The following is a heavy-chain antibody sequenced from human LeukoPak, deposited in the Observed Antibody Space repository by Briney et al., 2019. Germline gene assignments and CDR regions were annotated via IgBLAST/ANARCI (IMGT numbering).Heavy chain of an antibody. CDR3: ARGSEYQLLFEDY. CDR2: INPNSGGT. Sequence: ASVKVSCKASGYTFTGYYMHWVRQAPGQGLEWMGWINPNSGGTNYAQKFQGRVTMTRDTSISTAYMELSRLRSDDTDVYYCARGSEYQLLFEDYWGQGTLVTVSS. V-gene: IGHV1-2*02. J-gene: IGHJ4*02. D-gene: IGHD2-2*01. CDR1: GYTFTGYY.